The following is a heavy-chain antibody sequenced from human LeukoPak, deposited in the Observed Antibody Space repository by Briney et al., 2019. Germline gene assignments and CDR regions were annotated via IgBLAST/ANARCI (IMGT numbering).Heavy chain of an antibody. J-gene: IGHJ4*02. CDR1: GFTFSSNW. V-gene: IGHV3-7*01. CDR2: INVDGSEK. CDR3: ARDRGRADLD. D-gene: IGHD3-10*01. Sequence: GGSLTLSCAASGFTFSSNWMAWVRQAPGKGLEWVANINVDGSEKYCVDSVKGRFTISRDNAKDSLNLQMNSLRVEDTAVYYCARDRGRADLDWGQGTLVTVSS.